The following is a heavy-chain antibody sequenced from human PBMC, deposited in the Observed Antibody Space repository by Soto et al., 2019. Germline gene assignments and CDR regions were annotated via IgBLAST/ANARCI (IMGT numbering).Heavy chain of an antibody. Sequence: QITLKESGPTLVKPTQTLTLTCTFSGFSLTTRGVGVGWIRQPPGKALECLALIYWDDDKRYSPSLQSRLSISKVTCXTQVVLTMTNVDPVDTATYYCAHIPNYYQYDWFDPWGQGTLVSVSS. CDR1: GFSLTTRGVG. CDR2: IYWDDDK. J-gene: IGHJ5*02. CDR3: AHIPNYYQYDWFDP. D-gene: IGHD3-16*01. V-gene: IGHV2-5*02.